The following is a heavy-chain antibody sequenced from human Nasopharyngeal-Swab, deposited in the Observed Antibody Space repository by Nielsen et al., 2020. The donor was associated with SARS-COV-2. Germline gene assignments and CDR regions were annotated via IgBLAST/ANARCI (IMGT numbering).Heavy chain of an antibody. J-gene: IGHJ4*02. V-gene: IGHV3-74*01. CDR3: ARGRRSFPTDY. CDR2: INSDGSST. Sequence: LTCAASGFTFSSYWMHWVRQAPGKGLVWVSRINSDGSSTSYADSVKGRFTISRDNAKNTLYLQMNSLRAEDTAVYYCARGRRSFPTDYWGQGTLVTVSS. D-gene: IGHD1-1*01. CDR1: GFTFSSYW.